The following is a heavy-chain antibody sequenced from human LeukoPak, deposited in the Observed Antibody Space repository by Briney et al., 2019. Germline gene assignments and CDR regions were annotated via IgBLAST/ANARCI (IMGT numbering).Heavy chain of an antibody. D-gene: IGHD2-2*01. CDR2: INHSGST. J-gene: IGHJ3*02. V-gene: IGHV4-34*01. CDR3: AKVGGIVVVPAAFDYDAFDI. CDR1: GGSFSGYY. Sequence: SETLSLTCAAYGGSFSGYYWSWIRQPPGKGLEWIGEINHSGSTNYNPSLKSRVTISVDTSKNQFSLKLSSVTAADTAVYYCAKVGGIVVVPAAFDYDAFDIWGQGTMVTVSS.